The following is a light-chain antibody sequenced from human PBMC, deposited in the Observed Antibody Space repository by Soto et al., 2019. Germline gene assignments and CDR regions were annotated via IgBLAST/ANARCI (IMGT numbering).Light chain of an antibody. CDR2: GAS. V-gene: IGKV3-15*01. CDR1: QSVSGN. J-gene: IGKJ4*01. Sequence: EIVMTQSPATLSVSLGERVTLSCRASQSVSGNLAWYQQKPGQAPRLLIYGASTRATGIPARFSGSGSGTEFTLTISSLQSEDFGVYYCQQSNRWPPVTFGGGTKVEIK. CDR3: QQSNRWPPVT.